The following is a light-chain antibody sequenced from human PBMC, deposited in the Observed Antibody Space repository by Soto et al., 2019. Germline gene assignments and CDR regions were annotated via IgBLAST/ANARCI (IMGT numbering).Light chain of an antibody. Sequence: QSVLTQPPSVSGAPGQRVTISCTGSSANIGAGYYVHWYQQLPGTSPKLLIYGNCNRPSGVPDRFSGSKTGTSASLAITGVQAEDEADYYYQTYDTSLSGWVFGGGTKLTVL. V-gene: IGLV1-40*01. CDR2: GNC. J-gene: IGLJ2*01. CDR3: QTYDTSLSGWV. CDR1: SANIGAGYY.